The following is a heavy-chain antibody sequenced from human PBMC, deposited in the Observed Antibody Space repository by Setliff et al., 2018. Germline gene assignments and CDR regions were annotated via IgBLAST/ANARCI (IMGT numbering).Heavy chain of an antibody. Sequence: SETLSLTCTVSGASITSGTYYWGWIRQPPGKGLEWIGRIHYSGTTYSNASLASRFTISRDNAKNSLYLQMNSLRAEDTAVYYCARAIVVVTASSLDYWGQGTLVTVSS. V-gene: IGHV4-39*02. CDR2: IHYSGTT. CDR3: ARAIVVVTASSLDY. J-gene: IGHJ4*02. D-gene: IGHD2-21*02. CDR1: GASITSGTYY.